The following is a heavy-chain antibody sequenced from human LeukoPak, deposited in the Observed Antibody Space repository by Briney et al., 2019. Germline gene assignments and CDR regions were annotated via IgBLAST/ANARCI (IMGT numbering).Heavy chain of an antibody. CDR2: IYYSGSA. J-gene: IGHJ3*02. Sequence: SETLSLTCTVSGGSINSANYYWGWIRQPPGKGLEWIGSIYYSGSASYSSSLKSRVTILVDTSKNQFSLKLSSVTAADTAVYYCARDSVGGTGHDAFDIWGQGTMATVSS. CDR3: ARDSVGGTGHDAFDI. CDR1: GGSINSANYY. V-gene: IGHV4-39*07. D-gene: IGHD1-26*01.